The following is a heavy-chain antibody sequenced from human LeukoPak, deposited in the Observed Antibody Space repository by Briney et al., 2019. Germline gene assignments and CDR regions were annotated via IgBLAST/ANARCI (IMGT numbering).Heavy chain of an antibody. D-gene: IGHD5-18*01. CDR3: ASGSNVDTAMAFYYFDY. Sequence: ASVKVSCKASGYTFTGYYLHWVRQPPGQGLEWMGWINPNSGGTNCAQNFQGRVAMTRDTSISTAYMALSRLRSDDTAVYYCASGSNVDTAMAFYYFDYWGQGTLVTVSS. J-gene: IGHJ4*02. CDR1: GYTFTGYY. CDR2: INPNSGGT. V-gene: IGHV1-2*02.